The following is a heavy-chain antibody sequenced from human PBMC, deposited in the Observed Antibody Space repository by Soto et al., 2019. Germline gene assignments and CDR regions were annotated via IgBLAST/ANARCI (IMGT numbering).Heavy chain of an antibody. CDR1: GYTFTSYG. D-gene: IGHD3-22*01. J-gene: IGHJ4*02. Sequence: ASVKVSCKASGYTFTSYGISWVRQAPGQGLEWMGWISAYNGNTNYAQKLQGRVTMTTDTSTSTAYMELRSPRSDDTAVYYCARKDYYDSSGYRRDFDYWGQGTLVTVSS. CDR2: ISAYNGNT. CDR3: ARKDYYDSSGYRRDFDY. V-gene: IGHV1-18*01.